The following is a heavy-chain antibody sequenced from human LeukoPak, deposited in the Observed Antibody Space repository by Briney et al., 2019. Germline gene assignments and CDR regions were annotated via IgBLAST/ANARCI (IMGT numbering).Heavy chain of an antibody. D-gene: IGHD1-20*01. Sequence: SGPTLVNPTQTLTLTCTFSGFSLSISGVGVGWIRQPPGKALEWLALIYWNDDKRYSPSLKSRLTITRDTSKNQVVLTMTNMDPVDTATYYCAHSYYNWNPSSYFDYWGQGTLVTVSS. CDR1: GFSLSISGVG. V-gene: IGHV2-5*01. J-gene: IGHJ4*02. CDR2: IYWNDDK. CDR3: AHSYYNWNPSSYFDY.